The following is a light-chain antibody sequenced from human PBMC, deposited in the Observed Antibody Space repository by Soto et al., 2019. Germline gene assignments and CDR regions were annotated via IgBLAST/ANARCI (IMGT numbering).Light chain of an antibody. CDR3: AAWDDSLSGWV. CDR1: SSNIGSNY. J-gene: IGLJ3*02. CDR2: KNN. Sequence: QSVLTQPPSASGTPGQRVIISCSGSSSNIGSNYVYWYQQFPGTAPKLLIYKNNQRPSGVPDRFSGSKSGTSASLAISGLRSEDEADYYCAAWDDSLSGWVFGGGTKLTVL. V-gene: IGLV1-47*01.